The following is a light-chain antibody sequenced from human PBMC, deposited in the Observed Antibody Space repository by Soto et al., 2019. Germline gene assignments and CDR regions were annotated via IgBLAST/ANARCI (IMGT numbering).Light chain of an antibody. CDR2: GAS. J-gene: IGKJ1*01. Sequence: EIVMTQSPATLSVSPGERATLSCRASQSVSSKLAWYQQKPGQGPRLLIYGASSRATGIPARFSGSGSGTEFTLTLSSLQSEEFAVYYCQHYSTWLWTFGQGTKVEIK. CDR3: QHYSTWLWT. V-gene: IGKV3-15*01. CDR1: QSVSSK.